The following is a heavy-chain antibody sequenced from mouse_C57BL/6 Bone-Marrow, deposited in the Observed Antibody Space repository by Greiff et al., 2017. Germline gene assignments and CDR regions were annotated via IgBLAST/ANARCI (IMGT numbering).Heavy chain of an antibody. Sequence: EVMLVESGGGLVQPGGSLSLSCAASGFTFTDYYMSWVRQPPGKALEWLGFIRNKANGYTTEYSASVKGRFTISRDNSQSILYLQMNALRAEDSATYYCARPHYFYAMDYWGQGTSVTVSS. CDR2: IRNKANGYTT. CDR1: GFTFTDYY. CDR3: ARPHYFYAMDY. V-gene: IGHV7-3*01. J-gene: IGHJ4*01.